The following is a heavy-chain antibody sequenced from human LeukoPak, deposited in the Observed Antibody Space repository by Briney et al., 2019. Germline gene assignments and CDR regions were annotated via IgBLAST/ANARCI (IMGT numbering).Heavy chain of an antibody. CDR2: IIPIFGTA. V-gene: IGHV1-69*13. Sequence: SVKVSCKASGGTFSSYAISWVRQAPGQGLEWMGGIIPIFGTANYAQKFQGRVTITADESMSTAYMELSSLRSEDTAVYYCARGGYCSSTSCYHPYNWFDPWGQGTLVIVSS. J-gene: IGHJ5*02. CDR1: GGTFSSYA. CDR3: ARGGYCSSTSCYHPYNWFDP. D-gene: IGHD2-2*01.